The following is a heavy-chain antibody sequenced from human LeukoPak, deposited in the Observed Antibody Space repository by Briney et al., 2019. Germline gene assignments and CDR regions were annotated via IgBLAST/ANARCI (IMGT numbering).Heavy chain of an antibody. D-gene: IGHD6-19*01. CDR3: ARVEAVARGRYYYYYMDV. CDR2: INHSGST. V-gene: IGHV4-34*01. CDR1: GGSFSGYY. J-gene: IGHJ6*03. Sequence: PSETLSLTCAVYGGSFSGYYWSWIRQPPGKGLEWIGEINHSGSTNYNPSLKSRVTISVDTSKNQFSLKLSSVTAADTAVYYCARVEAVARGRYYYYYMDVWGKGTTVTVSS.